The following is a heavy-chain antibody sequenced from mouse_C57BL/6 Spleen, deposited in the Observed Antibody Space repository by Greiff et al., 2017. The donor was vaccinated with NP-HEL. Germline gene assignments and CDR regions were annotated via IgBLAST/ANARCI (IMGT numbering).Heavy chain of an antibody. V-gene: IGHV1-54*01. CDR2: INPGSGGT. CDR3: ARWGGNGYYYFDY. D-gene: IGHD2-3*01. J-gene: IGHJ2*01. Sequence: VKLQQSGAELVRPGTSVKVSCKASGYAFTNYLIEWVKQRPGQGLEWIGVINPGSGGTNYNEKFKGKATLTADKSSSTAYMQLSSLTSEDSAVYFCARWGGNGYYYFDYWGQGTTLTVSS. CDR1: GYAFTNYL.